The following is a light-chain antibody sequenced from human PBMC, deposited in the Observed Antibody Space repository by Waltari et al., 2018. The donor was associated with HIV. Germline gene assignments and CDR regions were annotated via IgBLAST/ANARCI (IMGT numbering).Light chain of an antibody. CDR2: SAS. Sequence: DIQMTQSPSSLSASVGDRVTITCRASQTIDTDLNWYKQRPGEAPYLLIYSASSLQSGAPSRVSGSGSGTDFTLIINSLQPEDFATYYCQQSFSTPITFGQGTRL. V-gene: IGKV1-39*01. CDR1: QTIDTD. CDR3: QQSFSTPIT. J-gene: IGKJ5*01.